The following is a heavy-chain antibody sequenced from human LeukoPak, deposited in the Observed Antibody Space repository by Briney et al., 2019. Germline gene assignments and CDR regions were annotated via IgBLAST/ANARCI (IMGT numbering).Heavy chain of an antibody. Sequence: GASVKVSCKASGYTFTSHGISWVRQAPGQGLEWMGWISTYNGNTNYAQKLQGRVSMTTDTSTSTAYMDLRSLGSDDTAVYYCARDSWGYYDLDIWGRGTMVTVSS. CDR3: ARDSWGYYDLDI. CDR1: GYTFTSHG. J-gene: IGHJ3*02. D-gene: IGHD3-3*01. CDR2: ISTYNGNT. V-gene: IGHV1-18*01.